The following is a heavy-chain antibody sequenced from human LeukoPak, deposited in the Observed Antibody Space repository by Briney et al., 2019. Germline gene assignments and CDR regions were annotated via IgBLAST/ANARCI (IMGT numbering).Heavy chain of an antibody. Sequence: ASVKVSCKASGYTFSSYYMHWVRQAPGQGLKWMGIINPSGGSTSYAQKFQGRVTMTRDTSTSTVYMELSSLRSEDTAVYYCARDLAAAAGFFDYWGQGTLVTVSS. J-gene: IGHJ4*02. CDR1: GYTFSSYY. D-gene: IGHD6-25*01. CDR3: ARDLAAAAGFFDY. V-gene: IGHV1-46*01. CDR2: INPSGGST.